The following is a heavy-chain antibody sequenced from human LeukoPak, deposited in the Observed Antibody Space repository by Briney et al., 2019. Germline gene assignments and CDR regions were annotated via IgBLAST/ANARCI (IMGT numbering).Heavy chain of an antibody. V-gene: IGHV3-23*01. Sequence: GGSLRLSCAASGFSFSSHAMSWVRQAPGKGLEWVSAISNSGDSTYYVDSVRGRFTISRDNSKNTLYLQMNSLRSEDTAVYYCARARDYYYMDVWGKGTTVTVSS. J-gene: IGHJ6*03. CDR3: ARARDYYYMDV. CDR1: GFSFSSHA. CDR2: ISNSGDST.